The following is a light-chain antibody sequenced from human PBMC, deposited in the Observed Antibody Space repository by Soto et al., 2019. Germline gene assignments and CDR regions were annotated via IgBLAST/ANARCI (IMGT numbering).Light chain of an antibody. Sequence: EIVLTQSPDTLSLSPGEGATLSFRASQSVSSSYLAWYQQKPGQAPRLLIYRASRRATGIPDRFSGSGSGTDFTLTISRLEPEDFAVFYCQQYGTSPRTFGQGTRVEIK. CDR1: QSVSSSY. J-gene: IGKJ1*01. CDR2: RAS. CDR3: QQYGTSPRT. V-gene: IGKV3-20*01.